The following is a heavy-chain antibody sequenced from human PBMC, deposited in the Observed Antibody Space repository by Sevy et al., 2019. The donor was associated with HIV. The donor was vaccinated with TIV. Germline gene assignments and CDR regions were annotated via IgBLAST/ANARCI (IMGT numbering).Heavy chain of an antibody. J-gene: IGHJ6*03. D-gene: IGHD3-16*01. V-gene: IGHV3-30*13. CDR3: AKVYVDSRGYYYYYMEV. CDR2: ITKDGSDT. Sequence: GGSLRLSCEASGFTFSNYGMHWVRQAPGKGLEWVAVITKDGSDTNHAASVKGRFTISRDNSKNMLYLQMTGLRPDDTAVYYCAKVYVDSRGYYYYYMEVWGKGTTVTVSS. CDR1: GFTFSNYG.